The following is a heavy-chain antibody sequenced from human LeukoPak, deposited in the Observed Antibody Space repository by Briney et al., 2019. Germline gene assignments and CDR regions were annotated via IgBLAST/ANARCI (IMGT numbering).Heavy chain of an antibody. D-gene: IGHD1-26*01. J-gene: IGHJ4*02. Sequence: ASVKVSCKASGYDFTKYAVQWVRQAPGQRLEWMGWIDAGNGRTKYSQDFQGRVTMTTDTSTSTAYMELRSLRSDDTAVYYCARVKWELAPPLLDWGQGTLVTVSS. CDR1: GYDFTKYA. CDR3: ARVKWELAPPLLD. V-gene: IGHV1-3*01. CDR2: IDAGNGRT.